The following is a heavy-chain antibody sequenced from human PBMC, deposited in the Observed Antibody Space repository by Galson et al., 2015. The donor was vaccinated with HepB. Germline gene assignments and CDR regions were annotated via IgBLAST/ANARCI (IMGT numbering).Heavy chain of an antibody. V-gene: IGHV5-51*03. J-gene: IGHJ1*01. CDR1: GYSFTSYW. D-gene: IGHD3-22*01. CDR2: IYPGDSDS. Sequence: VKKPGESLKISCKGSGYSFTSYWICWVRHRPGKGLEWMGSIYPGDSDSRYSPSFLGQVTISADKSISTAYPQWSSLKASDTAMYYCARVWGGEAYYDSSLVYFQHWGQGTLVTVSS. CDR3: ARVWGGEAYYDSSLVYFQH.